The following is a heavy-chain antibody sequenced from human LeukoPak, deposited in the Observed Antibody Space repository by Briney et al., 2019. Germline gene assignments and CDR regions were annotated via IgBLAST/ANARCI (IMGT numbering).Heavy chain of an antibody. CDR2: IYYHGST. V-gene: IGHV4-39*01. J-gene: IGHJ4*02. CDR1: GGSISSSSYY. Sequence: SETLSLTCTVSGGSISSSSYYWGWIRQPPGKGLEWIGSIYYHGSTYYNPSLKSRVTISVDTSKNQFSLKLSSVTAADTAVYYCARSDTAMVRFTDWGQGTLVTVSS. D-gene: IGHD5-18*01. CDR3: ARSDTAMVRFTD.